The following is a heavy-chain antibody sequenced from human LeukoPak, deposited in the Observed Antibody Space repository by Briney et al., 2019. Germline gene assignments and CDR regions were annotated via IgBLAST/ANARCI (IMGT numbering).Heavy chain of an antibody. CDR3: AKRRGLELLYYYYMDV. J-gene: IGHJ6*03. D-gene: IGHD1-7*01. Sequence: GGSLRLSCAASGFTFNSYAMSWVRQAPGKGLEWVSAISGSGGSTYYADSVKGRFTISRDNSKNTLYLQMNSMRAEDTAVYYCAKRRGLELLYYYYMDVWGRGTTVTVSS. V-gene: IGHV3-23*01. CDR1: GFTFNSYA. CDR2: ISGSGGST.